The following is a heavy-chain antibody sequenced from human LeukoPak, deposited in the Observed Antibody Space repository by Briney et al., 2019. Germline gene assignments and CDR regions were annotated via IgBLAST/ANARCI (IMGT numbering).Heavy chain of an antibody. CDR1: GFTFNNAW. V-gene: IGHV3-49*04. Sequence: PGGSLRLSCAASGFTFNNAWMRWVRQAPGKGLEWVGFIRSKAYGGTTEYAASVKGRFTISRDDSKSIAYLQMNSLRTEDTAVYYCTRAEQQWLVPPDYWGQGTLVTVSS. CDR3: TRAEQQWLVPPDY. D-gene: IGHD6-19*01. J-gene: IGHJ4*02. CDR2: IRSKAYGGTT.